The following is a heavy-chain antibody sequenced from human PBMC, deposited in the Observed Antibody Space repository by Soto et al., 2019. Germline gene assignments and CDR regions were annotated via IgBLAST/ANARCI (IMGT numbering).Heavy chain of an antibody. J-gene: IGHJ4*02. CDR2: IKQDGSQK. V-gene: IGHV3-7*01. CDR3: ARIGYSSSCFDY. Sequence: GGSLRLSCAASGFTFSSYWMSWVRQAPGKGLEWVANIKQDGSQKYYVDSVKGRFTISRDNAKNSVYLQMNSLRAEDTAVYYCARIGYSSSCFDYWGQGTLVTVLL. D-gene: IGHD6-19*01. CDR1: GFTFSSYW.